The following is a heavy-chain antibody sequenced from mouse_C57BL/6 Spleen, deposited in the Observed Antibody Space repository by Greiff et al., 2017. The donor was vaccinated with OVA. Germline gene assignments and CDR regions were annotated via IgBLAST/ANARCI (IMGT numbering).Heavy chain of an antibody. CDR1: GYSFTGYY. D-gene: IGHD2-1*01. CDR2: INPSTGGT. J-gene: IGHJ2*01. CDR3: ARYGNSHYFDY. Sequence: EVQLQQSGPELVKPGASVKISCKASGYSFTGYYMNWVKQSPEKSLEWIGEINPSTGGTTYNQKFKAKATLTVDKSSSTAYMQLKSLTSEDSAVYYCARYGNSHYFDYWGQGTTLTVSS. V-gene: IGHV1-42*01.